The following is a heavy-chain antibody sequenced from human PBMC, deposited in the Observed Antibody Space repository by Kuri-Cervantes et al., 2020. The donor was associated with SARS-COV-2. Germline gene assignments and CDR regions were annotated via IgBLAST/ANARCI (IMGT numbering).Heavy chain of an antibody. Sequence: GGSLRLSCAASGFTVDSNYMSWVRQAPGKGLEWVSVIYSSGSTNYADSVKGRFTISRDNFKNTLYLQMSSLRAEDTAVYYCAREGREGGGMDVWGQGTTVTVSS. J-gene: IGHJ6*02. V-gene: IGHV3-53*01. CDR1: GFTVDSNY. D-gene: IGHD3-16*01. CDR3: AREGREGGGMDV. CDR2: IYSSGST.